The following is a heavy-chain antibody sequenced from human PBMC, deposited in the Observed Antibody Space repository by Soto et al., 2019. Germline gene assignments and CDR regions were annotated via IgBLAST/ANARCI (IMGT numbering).Heavy chain of an antibody. D-gene: IGHD3-22*01. CDR2: SSAAGRST. CDR3: ERVPYDSSGYYYFDY. Sequence: GVSLRLSCTASGFTFSDSAMTWVLQAPGKGLEWVSISSAAGRSTYHADSVRGRFTISKDTSKNQVVLTMTNMDPVDTATYYCERVPYDSSGYYYFDYWGQGTLVTVSS. V-gene: IGHV3-23*01. J-gene: IGHJ4*02. CDR1: GFTFSDSA.